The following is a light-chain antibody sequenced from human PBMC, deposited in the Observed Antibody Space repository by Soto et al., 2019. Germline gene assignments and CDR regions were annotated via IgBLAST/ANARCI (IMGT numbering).Light chain of an antibody. V-gene: IGKV1-39*01. J-gene: IGKJ4*01. CDR3: QQSYSTLT. Sequence: DIQMTQSPSSLSASVGDRVTITCRASQSISSYLNWYQQKPGKAPKLLIYAASSLQSGVPSRFSCRGSGTDFTLTISSLQPEDFATYYCQQSYSTLTFGGGTKVDIK. CDR2: AAS. CDR1: QSISSY.